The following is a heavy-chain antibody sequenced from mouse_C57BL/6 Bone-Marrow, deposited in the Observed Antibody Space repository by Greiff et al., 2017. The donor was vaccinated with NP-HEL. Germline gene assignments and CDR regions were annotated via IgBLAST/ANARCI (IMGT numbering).Heavy chain of an antibody. Sequence: EVKLMESGGDLVKPGGSLKLSCAASGFTFSSYGMSWVRQTPDKRLEWVATISSGGSYTYYPDSVKGRFTISRDNAKNTLYLQMSSLKSEDTAMYYCASPLLTTVVEGMDYWGQGTSVTVSS. CDR1: GFTFSSYG. V-gene: IGHV5-6*01. J-gene: IGHJ4*01. CDR3: ASPLLTTVVEGMDY. D-gene: IGHD1-1*01. CDR2: ISSGGSYT.